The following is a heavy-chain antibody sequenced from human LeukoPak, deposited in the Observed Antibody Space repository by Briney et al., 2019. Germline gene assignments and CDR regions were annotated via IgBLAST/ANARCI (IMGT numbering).Heavy chain of an antibody. CDR2: ISGSSENT. J-gene: IGHJ4*02. D-gene: IGHD2-8*01. V-gene: IGHV3-23*01. CDR1: GFKFQDYG. Sequence: GGSLRLSYAASGFKFQDYGMAWARQAPGKGLEWVSSISGSSENTHYPDSVKGRFSISRDNANNILYLQMNSLRVEDTAVYFCAKDLQYEGVWGQGTLVIVSS. CDR3: AKDLQYEGV.